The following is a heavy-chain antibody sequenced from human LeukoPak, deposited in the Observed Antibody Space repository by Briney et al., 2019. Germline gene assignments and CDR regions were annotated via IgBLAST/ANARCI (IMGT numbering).Heavy chain of an antibody. J-gene: IGHJ4*02. D-gene: IGHD3-10*01. V-gene: IGHV3-15*01. CDR2: IKSKTDGGTT. CDR3: TTGSSMVRGVITFDY. CDR1: GFTFSNAW. Sequence: GGSLRLSCAASGFTFSNAWMSWVRQAPGKELEWVGRIKSKTDGGTTDYAAPVKGRFTISRDDSKNTLYLQMNSLKTEDTAVYYCTTGSSMVRGVITFDYWGQGTLVTVSS.